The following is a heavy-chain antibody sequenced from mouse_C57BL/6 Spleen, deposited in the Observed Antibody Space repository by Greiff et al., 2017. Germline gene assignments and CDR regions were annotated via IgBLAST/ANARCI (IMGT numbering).Heavy chain of an antibody. CDR3: TRPAQATSYAMDY. V-gene: IGHV1-15*01. Sequence: LVESGAELVRPGASVTLSCKASGYTFTDYEMHWVKQTPVHGLEWIGAIDPETGGTAYNQKFKGKAILTADKSSSTAYMELRSLTSEDSAVYYCTRPAQATSYAMDYWGQGTSVTVSS. J-gene: IGHJ4*01. CDR1: GYTFTDYE. CDR2: IDPETGGT. D-gene: IGHD3-2*02.